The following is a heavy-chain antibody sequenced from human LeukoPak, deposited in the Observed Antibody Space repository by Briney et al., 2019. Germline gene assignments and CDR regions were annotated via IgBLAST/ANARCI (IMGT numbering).Heavy chain of an antibody. CDR1: GFTFSTSR. D-gene: IGHD5/OR15-5a*01. CDR2: IKQDGSEK. Sequence: GGSLRLSCAASGFTFSTSRMSWVRQAPGKGLEWVANIKQDGSEKYYVDSVKGRFTISRDNAKDSLSLQMNSLRAEDTAVYYCARGLRWKDYWGQGTLVTVSS. J-gene: IGHJ4*02. CDR3: ARGLRWKDY. V-gene: IGHV3-7*04.